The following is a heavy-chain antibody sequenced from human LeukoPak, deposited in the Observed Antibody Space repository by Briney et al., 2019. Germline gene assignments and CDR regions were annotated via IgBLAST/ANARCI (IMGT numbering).Heavy chain of an antibody. Sequence: GASVKVSCKASGYTCTDYYMHWVRRAPGQGLEWMGWINPKSGGRSYAQRFQGRVTMTRDTSISTAYMELVRLRSDDAAVYYCATGGHLVPAAMWCDNWVQGTLVTVSS. CDR2: INPKSGGR. D-gene: IGHD2-2*01. CDR1: GYTCTDYY. CDR3: ATGGHLVPAAMWCDN. J-gene: IGHJ4*02. V-gene: IGHV1-2*02.